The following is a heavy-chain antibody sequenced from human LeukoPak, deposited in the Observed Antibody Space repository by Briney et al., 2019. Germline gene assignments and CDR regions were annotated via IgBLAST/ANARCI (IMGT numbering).Heavy chain of an antibody. J-gene: IGHJ4*02. D-gene: IGHD6-19*01. CDR2: IYYSGST. CDR1: GGSISSGDYY. V-gene: IGHV4-30-4*01. Sequence: SETLSLTCTVSGGSISSGDYYWSWIRQPPGKGLEWIGYIYYSGSTCYNQSLKSRVTISVDTSKNQFSLKLSSVTAADTAVYYCARASLYRIAVGYWGQGTLVTVSS. CDR3: ARASLYRIAVGY.